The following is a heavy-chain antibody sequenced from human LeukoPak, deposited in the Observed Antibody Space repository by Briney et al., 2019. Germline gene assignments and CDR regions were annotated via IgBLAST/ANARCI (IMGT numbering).Heavy chain of an antibody. D-gene: IGHD2-15*01. CDR2: ISYDGSNK. J-gene: IGHJ4*02. CDR3: AKGGCSGGSCYFDY. CDR1: GFTFSAYG. V-gene: IGHV3-30*18. Sequence: GGSLRLSCAASGFTFSAYGMHWVRQAPGKGLEWVAVISYDGSNKYYADSVKGRFTISRDNSKNTLYLQMNSLRAEDTAVYYCAKGGCSGGSCYFDYWGQGTLVTVSS.